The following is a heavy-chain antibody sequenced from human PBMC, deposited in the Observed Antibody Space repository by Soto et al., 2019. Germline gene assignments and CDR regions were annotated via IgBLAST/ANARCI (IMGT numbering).Heavy chain of an antibody. V-gene: IGHV3-30-3*01. CDR3: ARDGIVVVPAARRQYYGMDV. J-gene: IGHJ6*02. D-gene: IGHD2-2*01. CDR2: ISYDGSNK. Sequence: XGSLRLSCAASGFTFSSYAMHWVRHSPGKWLEWVAVISYDGSNKYYADSVKGRFTISRDNSKNTLYLQMNSLRAEDTAVYYCARDGIVVVPAARRQYYGMDVWAHGTKGT. CDR1: GFTFSSYA.